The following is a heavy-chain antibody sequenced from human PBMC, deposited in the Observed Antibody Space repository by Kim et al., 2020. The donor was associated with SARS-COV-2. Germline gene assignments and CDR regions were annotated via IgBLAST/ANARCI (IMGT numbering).Heavy chain of an antibody. V-gene: IGHV4-34*01. Sequence: SETLSLTCAVYGGSFSGYYWSWIRQPPGKGLEWIGEINHSGSTNYNPSLKSRVTISVDTSKNQFSLKLSSVTAADTAVYYCARGRIQLWSLAFDYWGQGTLVTVSS. CDR3: ARGRIQLWSLAFDY. J-gene: IGHJ4*02. CDR1: GGSFSGYY. D-gene: IGHD5-18*01. CDR2: INHSGST.